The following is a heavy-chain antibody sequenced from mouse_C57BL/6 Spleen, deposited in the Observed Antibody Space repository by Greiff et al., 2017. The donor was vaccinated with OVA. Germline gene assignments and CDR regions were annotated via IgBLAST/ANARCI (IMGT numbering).Heavy chain of an antibody. CDR3: ERRYDLYWYFDV. CDR1: GYTFTSYW. Sequence: VQLQQSGAELVRPGSSVKLSCKASGYTFTSYWMHWVKQRPIQGLEWIGNIDPSDSETHYNQKFKDKATLTVDKSSSTAYMQLSSLTSEDSAVYYCERRYDLYWYFDVWGTGTTVTVSS. D-gene: IGHD2-4*01. J-gene: IGHJ1*03. CDR2: IDPSDSET. V-gene: IGHV1-52*01.